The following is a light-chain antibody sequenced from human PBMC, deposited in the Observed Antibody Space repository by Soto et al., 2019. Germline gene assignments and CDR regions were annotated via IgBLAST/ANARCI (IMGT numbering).Light chain of an antibody. J-gene: IGKJ3*01. CDR2: GAS. Sequence: EIVMTQSPATRSVSPGERATLSCRASQSVSSNLAWYQQKPGQAPRLLIYGASTRATGIPARFSGSGSGTEFTLTISSLQSEDFAVYYCQQYNNWPGFGPGTKVDI. CDR1: QSVSSN. CDR3: QQYNNWPG. V-gene: IGKV3-15*01.